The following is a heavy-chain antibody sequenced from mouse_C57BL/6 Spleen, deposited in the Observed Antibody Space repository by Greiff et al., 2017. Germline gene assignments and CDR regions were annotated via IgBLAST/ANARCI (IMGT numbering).Heavy chain of an antibody. J-gene: IGHJ4*01. CDR1: GYTFTDYN. Sequence: EVQLQQSGPELVKPGASVKMSCKASGYTFTDYNMHWVKQSHGKSLEWIGYINPNNGGTSYNQKFKGKATLTVNKSSSTAYMELRSLTSEDSAVYYCAGIYYGNHYYAMDYWGQGTSVTVSS. CDR3: AGIYYGNHYYAMDY. D-gene: IGHD2-1*01. CDR2: INPNNGGT. V-gene: IGHV1-22*01.